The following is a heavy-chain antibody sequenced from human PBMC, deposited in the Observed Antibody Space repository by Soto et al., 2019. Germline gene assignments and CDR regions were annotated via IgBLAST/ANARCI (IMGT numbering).Heavy chain of an antibody. Sequence: ASVKVSCKASGYTFTSYGINWVRQAPGQGLEWMGWISAYNGNTNYAQKLQGRVTMTTDTSTSTAYMELRSLRSDDTAVYYCARDDGSGYDYYYYYGMDVWGQGTTVTVSS. J-gene: IGHJ6*02. CDR2: ISAYNGNT. V-gene: IGHV1-18*04. D-gene: IGHD5-12*01. CDR3: ARDDGSGYDYYYYYGMDV. CDR1: GYTFTSYG.